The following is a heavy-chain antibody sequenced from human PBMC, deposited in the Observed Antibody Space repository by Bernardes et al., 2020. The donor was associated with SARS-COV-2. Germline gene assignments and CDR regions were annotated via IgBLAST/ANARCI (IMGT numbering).Heavy chain of an antibody. CDR3: ARDNLLGEYDTTGYAFDY. CDR1: GGFISGYY. V-gene: IGHV4-59*01. J-gene: IGHJ4*02. D-gene: IGHD3-22*01. Sequence: SEPLPLTCTVSGGFISGYYWSWIRQTPVKGLEWIGSVYYSGSSNYNPSLKSRVSISIDTSKNQFSLKLSSVSAADTAVYYCARDNLLGEYDTTGYAFDYWGLGTLVTVSS. CDR2: VYYSGSS.